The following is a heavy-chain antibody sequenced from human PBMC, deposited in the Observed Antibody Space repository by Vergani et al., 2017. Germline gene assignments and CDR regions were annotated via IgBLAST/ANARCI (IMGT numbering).Heavy chain of an antibody. V-gene: IGHV3-64*01. J-gene: IGHJ6*02. D-gene: IGHD1-26*01. Sequence: LESGGGLVQPGGSIRLSCFGSGFTFSTFNMHWVRQIPGQGLEYISGISSDGKSTNYAKSVKGRFIVTRDNSKNSLHLQMGNLRVEDTGIYYCSKDEKYTAPWERGYFHVLDVWGQGTTVSVSS. CDR3: SKDEKYTAPWERGYFHVLDV. CDR1: GFTFSTFN. CDR2: ISSDGKST.